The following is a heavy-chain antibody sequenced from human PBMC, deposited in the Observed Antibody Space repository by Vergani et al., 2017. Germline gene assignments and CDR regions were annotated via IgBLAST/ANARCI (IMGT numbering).Heavy chain of an antibody. V-gene: IGHV1-2*02. CDR2: IIPNSGGT. D-gene: IGHD4-17*01. J-gene: IGHJ6*02. Sequence: QVQLVQSGAEVKKPGSSVKVSCKASGGTFSSYAISWVRQAPGQGLEWMGRIIPNSGGTNYAQKFQGRVTMTRDTSISTAYMELSRLRSDDTAVYYCARPSWGPTVTTDRAYYYGMDVWGQGTTVTVSS. CDR3: ARPSWGPTVTTDRAYYYGMDV. CDR1: GGTFSSYA.